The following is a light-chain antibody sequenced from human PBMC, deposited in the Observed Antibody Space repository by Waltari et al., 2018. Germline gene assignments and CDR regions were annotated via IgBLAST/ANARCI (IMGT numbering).Light chain of an antibody. CDR1: SSNIGADQE. J-gene: IGLJ2*01. CDR3: QSFDTSLSDGVV. Sequence: QSILTQPPSVSGAPGQRVTISCTGSSSNIGADQEVHWYQAFPGRGPKLLIDWHNQRPPGVPDRCSGSKSGTSASLTITGLQAEDEADYYCQSFDTSLSDGVVFGGGTKV. V-gene: IGLV1-40*02. CDR2: WHN.